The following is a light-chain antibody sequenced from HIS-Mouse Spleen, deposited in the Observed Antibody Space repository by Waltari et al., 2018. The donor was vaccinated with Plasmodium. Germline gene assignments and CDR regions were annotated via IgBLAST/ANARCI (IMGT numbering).Light chain of an antibody. Sequence: QSVLTQPPSASGTPGQRVPISCSRSISSIGRNTLTSYPQPPGPAPKLLIYSKNQRPSGVPDRCAGSKSGTSASLAISGLQSEDEADYYCAAWDDSLNGVVFAGGTKLTVL. CDR1: ISSIGRNT. V-gene: IGLV1-44*01. J-gene: IGLJ2*01. CDR2: SKN. CDR3: AAWDDSLNGVV.